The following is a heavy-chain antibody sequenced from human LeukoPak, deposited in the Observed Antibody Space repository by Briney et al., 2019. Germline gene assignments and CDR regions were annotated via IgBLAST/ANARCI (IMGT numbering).Heavy chain of an antibody. CDR3: ARQLYYDLSSGYYNPLLPTYNWFDP. V-gene: IGHV3-11*01. D-gene: IGHD3-9*01. CDR2: ISGSGDRI. J-gene: IGHJ5*02. Sequence: GGSLRLSCAASGFTFNDYYMSWIRQAPGEGLEWISYISGSGDRIYYADSVKGRFTISRDNAKNSLYLQLNSLRAEDTAVYYCARQLYYDLSSGYYNPLLPTYNWFDPWGQGTLVTVSS. CDR1: GFTFNDYY.